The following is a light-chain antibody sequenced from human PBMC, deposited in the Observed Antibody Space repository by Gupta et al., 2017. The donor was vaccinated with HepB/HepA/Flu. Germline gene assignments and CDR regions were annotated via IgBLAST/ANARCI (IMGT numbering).Light chain of an antibody. J-gene: IGKJ3*01. CDR2: AAS. CDR1: QSISSY. V-gene: IGKV1-39*01. CDR3: QQNDSTPPLT. Sequence: DIQMTQSPSSLSASVGDRVTITCRASQSISSYLNWYQQKPGKAPKLLIYAASSLQSGVPSRFSGSGSGTDFTLTISSRQPEDFAAYYCQQNDSTPPLTFGHGTKVDIK.